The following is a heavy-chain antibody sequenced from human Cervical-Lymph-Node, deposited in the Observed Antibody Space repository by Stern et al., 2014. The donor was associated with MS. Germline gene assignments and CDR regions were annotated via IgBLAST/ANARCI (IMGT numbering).Heavy chain of an antibody. CDR3: STDMGFEAAAHDY. D-gene: IGHD6-13*01. Sequence: QVQLVESGAEVKKPGASVKVSCKASGHTFNSHAITWVRPVPGQGLAWVGWINSYNGNTNYAQTLQGRVTMTSDTSTSTAYMELRSLRFDDTAVYFCSTDMGFEAAAHDYWGQGTLVTVSS. V-gene: IGHV1-18*01. CDR1: GHTFNSHA. CDR2: INSYNGNT. J-gene: IGHJ4*02.